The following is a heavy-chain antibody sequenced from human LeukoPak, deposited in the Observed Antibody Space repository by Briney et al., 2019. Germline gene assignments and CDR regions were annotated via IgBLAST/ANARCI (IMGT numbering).Heavy chain of an antibody. CDR3: ARFNVTLFGNLYHREFDY. Sequence: KPSETLSLTCTVSGGSISSNTYYWGWIRQPPGKGLEWIGHIDDSGSANYNPSLKSRVTLSVDTSTNQFSLKLRSVTAADTAVYYCARFNVTLFGNLYHREFDYWGQGVLVIVSS. J-gene: IGHJ4*02. CDR1: GGSISSNTYY. D-gene: IGHD3-16*01. CDR2: IDDSGSA. V-gene: IGHV4-61*05.